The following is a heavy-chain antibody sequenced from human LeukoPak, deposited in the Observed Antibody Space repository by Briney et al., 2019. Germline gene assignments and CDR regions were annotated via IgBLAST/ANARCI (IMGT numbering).Heavy chain of an antibody. V-gene: IGHV1-18*01. CDR2: ISAYNGNT. J-gene: IGHJ6*03. CDR1: GYTFTSYG. D-gene: IGHD3-3*01. CDR3: ARSFGVVPQGAYYYYYMDV. Sequence: ASVKVSCKASGYTFTSYGISWVRQAPGQGLEWMGWISAYNGNTNYAQKLRGRVTMTTDTSTSTAYMELRSLRSDDTAVYYCARSFGVVPQGAYYYYYMDVWGKGTTVTVSS.